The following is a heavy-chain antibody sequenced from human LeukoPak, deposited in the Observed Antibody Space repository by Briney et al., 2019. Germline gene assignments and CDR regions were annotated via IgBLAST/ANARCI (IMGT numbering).Heavy chain of an antibody. CDR2: IKQDGTLK. J-gene: IGHJ4*02. Sequence: GGSLRLSCAASGFTFSNYWMSWVRQAPGKGLEWLANIKQDGTLKYYVDSVEGRFTISRDNAKNSLYLQMNSLRAEDTAMYYCAQDGTLLWGQGTLVTISS. CDR3: AQDGTLL. CDR1: GFTFSNYW. D-gene: IGHD2/OR15-2a*01. V-gene: IGHV3-7*01.